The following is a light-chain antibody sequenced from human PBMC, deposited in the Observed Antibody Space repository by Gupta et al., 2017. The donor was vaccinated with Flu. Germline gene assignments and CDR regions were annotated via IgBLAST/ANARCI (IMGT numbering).Light chain of an antibody. Sequence: IVMTQSPGNLSVSPGDGATLSCRASQSARIYLAWYQQKPGQAPRLLIYGSSSRATGIPARFTGSGSGTEFTLTITNLQSEDFAVYYCQQYSKWPLTFGGGTKVEIK. J-gene: IGKJ4*01. CDR2: GSS. V-gene: IGKV3-15*01. CDR3: QQYSKWPLT. CDR1: QSARIY.